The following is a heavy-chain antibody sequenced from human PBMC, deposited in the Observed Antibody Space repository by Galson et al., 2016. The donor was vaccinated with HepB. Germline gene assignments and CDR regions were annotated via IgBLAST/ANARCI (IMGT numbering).Heavy chain of an antibody. Sequence: SLRLSCAASGFTFSSYGMHWVRQAPGKGPEWVAVISEDGTYKYYADSVKGRFTISRDNSKNTLYLQMNSLRPEDTAVYYCAKDGGYCSGTSSLKGMDVWGKGTTVTVSS. CDR3: AKDGGYCSGTSSLKGMDV. V-gene: IGHV3-30*18. CDR1: GFTFSSYG. D-gene: IGHD2-2*01. CDR2: ISEDGTYK. J-gene: IGHJ6*04.